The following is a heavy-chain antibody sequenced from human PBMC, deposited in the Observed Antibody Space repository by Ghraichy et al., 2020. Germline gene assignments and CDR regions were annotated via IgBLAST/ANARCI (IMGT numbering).Heavy chain of an antibody. CDR2: INSAGTGT. Sequence: GGSLRLSCAASGFTFSKFWMYWVRQGPGKGLVWVSRINSAGTGTSYADSVKGRFTISRDNAKNTVYLQMNSLRAEDTAVYYCASPELDYWGQGILVTVSS. CDR3: ASPELDY. J-gene: IGHJ4*02. V-gene: IGHV3-74*01. CDR1: GFTFSKFW.